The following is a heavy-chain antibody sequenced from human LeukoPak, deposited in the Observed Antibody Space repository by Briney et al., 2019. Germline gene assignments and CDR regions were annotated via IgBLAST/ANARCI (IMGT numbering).Heavy chain of an antibody. CDR2: ISGSGGST. V-gene: IGHV3-23*01. CDR1: GFTFSSYA. Sequence: GGSLRLSCAASGFTFSSYAMSWVRQAPGKGLEWVSAISGSGGSTYYADSVKGRFTISRDDSKNTLYLQMNSLRAEDTAVYYCAKDRPLLGSGSPFDYWGQGTLVTVSS. CDR3: AKDRPLLGSGSPFDY. J-gene: IGHJ4*02. D-gene: IGHD3-10*01.